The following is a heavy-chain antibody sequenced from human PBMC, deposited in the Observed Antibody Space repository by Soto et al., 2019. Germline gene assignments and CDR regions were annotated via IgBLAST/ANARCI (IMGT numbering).Heavy chain of an antibody. CDR3: ARQRSYPNYYYHYGMDV. CDR2: IYPGDSDT. D-gene: IGHD1-26*01. J-gene: IGHJ6*02. V-gene: IGHV5-51*01. Sequence: PGESLKISCKGSGYSFTSYWIGWVRQMPGKGLEWMGIIYPGDSDTRYSPSFQGQVTISADKSISTAYLQWSSLKASDTAMYYCARQRSYPNYYYHYGMDVWGQGTTVTVSS. CDR1: GYSFTSYW.